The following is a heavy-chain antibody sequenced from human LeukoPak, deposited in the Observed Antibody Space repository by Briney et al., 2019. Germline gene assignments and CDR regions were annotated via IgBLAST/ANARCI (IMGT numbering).Heavy chain of an antibody. CDR2: INPSGGST. Sequence: ASVKVSCKASGYTFTGYYMYWVRQAPGQGLEWMGKINPSGGSTSYAQKIQGRITMTRDPSTRTVSMELSSLRSEDTAVYYCARDASPHYYGSVYAFDIWGQGTMVTVSS. D-gene: IGHD3-10*01. V-gene: IGHV1-46*01. CDR1: GYTFTGYY. J-gene: IGHJ3*02. CDR3: ARDASPHYYGSVYAFDI.